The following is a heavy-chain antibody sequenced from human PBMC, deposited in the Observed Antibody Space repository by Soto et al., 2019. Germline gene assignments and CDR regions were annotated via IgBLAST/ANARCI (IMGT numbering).Heavy chain of an antibody. D-gene: IGHD3-22*01. V-gene: IGHV3-30-3*01. Sequence: PGGSLRLSCAASGFTFSSYAMHWVRQAPGEGLEWVAVISYDGSNKYYADSVKGRFTISRDNSKNTLYLQMNSLRAEDTAVYYCARDRRNYDSSGYYLNWFDPWGQGTLVTVSS. J-gene: IGHJ5*02. CDR2: ISYDGSNK. CDR1: GFTFSSYA. CDR3: ARDRRNYDSSGYYLNWFDP.